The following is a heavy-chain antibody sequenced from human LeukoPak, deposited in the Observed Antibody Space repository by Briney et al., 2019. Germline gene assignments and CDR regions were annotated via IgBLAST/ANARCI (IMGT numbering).Heavy chain of an antibody. D-gene: IGHD6-19*01. CDR2: INHSGST. J-gene: IGHJ6*03. CDR1: GGSFSGYY. Sequence: PSETLSLTCAVYGGSFSGYYWSWIRQPPGKGLEWIGEINHSGSTNYNPSLKSRVTISVDTSKNQFSLKLSSVTAADTAVYYCARMESTNFSSGWIIGYYYMDVWGKGTTVTVSS. CDR3: ARMESTNFSSGWIIGYYYMDV. V-gene: IGHV4-34*01.